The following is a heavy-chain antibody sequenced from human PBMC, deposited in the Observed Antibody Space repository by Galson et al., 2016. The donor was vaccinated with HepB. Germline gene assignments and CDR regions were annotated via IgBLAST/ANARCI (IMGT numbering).Heavy chain of an antibody. J-gene: IGHJ5*02. CDR1: GDSVSSNSAA. V-gene: IGHV6-1*01. CDR3: ARTKWGWFDP. CDR2: TSYRSKWYH. D-gene: IGHD2-8*01. Sequence: CAISGDSVSSNSAAWNWIRQSPSRGLEWLGRTSYRSKWYHDYAVSVKSRILINPDTYKNHFSLQLNTVTPEDTAVDYCARTKWGWFDPWGQGTLVTVSS.